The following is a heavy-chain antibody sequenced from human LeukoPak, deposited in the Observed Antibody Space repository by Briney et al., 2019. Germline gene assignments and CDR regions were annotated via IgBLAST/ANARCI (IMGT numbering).Heavy chain of an antibody. CDR3: ATGRAWLDP. CDR1: GGSISSSGYF. V-gene: IGHV4-31*03. CDR2: ISYGGRT. J-gene: IGHJ5*02. D-gene: IGHD3-10*01. Sequence: SETLSLTCIVSGGSISSSGYFWTWIRQHPGKGLEYIGYISYGGRTDYNPSLRSRLTISVDTSKNHLSLKLTSVTAADTAVYFCATGRAWLDPWGQGILVTVSS.